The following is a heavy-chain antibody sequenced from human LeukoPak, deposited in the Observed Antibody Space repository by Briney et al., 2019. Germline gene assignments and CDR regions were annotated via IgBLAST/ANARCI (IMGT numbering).Heavy chain of an antibody. Sequence: SETLSLTCTVSGASISSYYWSWIRQPPGKGLEWIRYIYYSESTNYNPSLKSRVTISVDTSKNHFSLKLTSVTAADTAVYYCARGRVPTATWGQGTLVTVSS. J-gene: IGHJ5*02. CDR2: IYYSEST. D-gene: IGHD2-2*01. V-gene: IGHV4-59*01. CDR1: GASISSYY. CDR3: ARGRVPTAT.